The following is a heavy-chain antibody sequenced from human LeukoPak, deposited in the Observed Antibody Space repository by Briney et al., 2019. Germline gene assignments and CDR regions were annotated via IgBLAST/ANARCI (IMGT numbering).Heavy chain of an antibody. J-gene: IGHJ3*02. Sequence: PGGSLRLSCAASGFTFSNYWMNWVRQAPGKGLEWVANIKEDGSDKYYVDSVKGRFSISRDNAENSLYLQMNSLRAEDTAVYYCARVASGYAYDAFDIWGQGTMVTVST. CDR1: GFTFSNYW. CDR3: ARVASGYAYDAFDI. V-gene: IGHV3-7*01. CDR2: IKEDGSDK. D-gene: IGHD5-12*01.